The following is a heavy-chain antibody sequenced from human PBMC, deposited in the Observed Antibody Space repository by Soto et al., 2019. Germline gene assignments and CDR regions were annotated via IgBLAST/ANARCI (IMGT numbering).Heavy chain of an antibody. D-gene: IGHD3-22*01. CDR1: GGSISSYY. V-gene: IGHV4-59*01. J-gene: IGHJ4*02. CDR3: ARGPTYYYDSSGYYLFDY. Sequence: SETLSLTCNVSGGSISSYYWSWIRQPPGKRLEWIGYIYYSVTTNYNPSLKSRVTISVDTSKNQFSLKLSSVTAADTAVYYCARGPTYYYDSSGYYLFDYWGQGTLVTVSS. CDR2: IYYSVTT.